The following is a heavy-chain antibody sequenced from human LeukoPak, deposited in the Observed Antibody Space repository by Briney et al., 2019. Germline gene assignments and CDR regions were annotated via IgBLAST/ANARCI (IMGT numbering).Heavy chain of an antibody. J-gene: IGHJ3*02. CDR3: ARGPYSYDSSGAFDI. CDR1: GDSISIGDYY. D-gene: IGHD3-22*01. Sequence: SETLSLTSTVSGDSISIGDYYWSWIRQPAGKGLEWIGRISSSGSTNYNPSLKSRVTISVDTSKNQFSLKLSSVNAADTAVYFCARGPYSYDSSGAFDIWGQGTMVTVSS. CDR2: ISSSGST. V-gene: IGHV4-61*02.